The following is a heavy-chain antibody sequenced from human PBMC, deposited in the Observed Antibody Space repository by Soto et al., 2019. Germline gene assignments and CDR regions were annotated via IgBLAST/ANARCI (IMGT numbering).Heavy chain of an antibody. J-gene: IGHJ4*02. D-gene: IGHD2-15*01. CDR1: GYTFTSYY. CDR2: INPSGGST. V-gene: IGHV1-46*01. CDR3: ARDGCSGGSCYGYAFYY. Sequence: QVQLVQSGAAVKKPGASVKVSCKASGYTFTSYYMHWVRQATGQGLEWMGIINPSGGSTSYAQKFQGRVTMTRETSTSPVYMELSSLRSEDTAVYYCARDGCSGGSCYGYAFYYLGQGNLVTVSS.